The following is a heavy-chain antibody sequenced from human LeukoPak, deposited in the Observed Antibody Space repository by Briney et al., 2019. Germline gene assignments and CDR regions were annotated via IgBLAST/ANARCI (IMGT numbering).Heavy chain of an antibody. Sequence: PGGSLRLSCAASGFTFSSYSMNWVRQAPGKGLEWVSSISSSSSYIYYADSVKGRFTISRDNAKNSLYLQMNSLRAEDTAVYYCAGDRAIFGVVKWGDYWGQGTLVTVSS. D-gene: IGHD3-3*01. CDR1: GFTFSSYS. V-gene: IGHV3-21*01. CDR3: AGDRAIFGVVKWGDY. CDR2: ISSSSSYI. J-gene: IGHJ4*02.